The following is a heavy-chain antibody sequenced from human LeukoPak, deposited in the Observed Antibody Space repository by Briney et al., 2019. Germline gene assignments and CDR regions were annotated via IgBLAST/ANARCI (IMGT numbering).Heavy chain of an antibody. D-gene: IGHD3-3*01. J-gene: IGHJ6*02. Sequence: GASVKVSCKASGYTFTSYYMHWVRQAPGQGLEWMGIINPSGGSTSYAQKFQGRVTMTRDTSTSTVYMELSSLRSEDTAVYYCARDLYYDFWSGYPRMGYYYYGMDVWGQGTTVTVSS. CDR2: INPSGGST. CDR1: GYTFTSYY. CDR3: ARDLYYDFWSGYPRMGYYYYGMDV. V-gene: IGHV1-46*01.